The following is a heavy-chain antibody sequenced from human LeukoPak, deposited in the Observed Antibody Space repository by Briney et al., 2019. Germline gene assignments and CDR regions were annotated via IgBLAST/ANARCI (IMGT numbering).Heavy chain of an antibody. Sequence: SETLSLTCTVSDGSINSYYWSWIRQPPGKGLGWIGYIDHTGSTNYNPYLHSRVTISRDTSKTHFSLELSSVTAADTAVYFCARGRVSSSSWYSTYYYYFYMDVWGKGTTVTVSS. CDR3: ARGRVSSSSWYSTYYYYFYMDV. J-gene: IGHJ6*03. V-gene: IGHV4-59*01. CDR2: IDHTGST. D-gene: IGHD6-13*01. CDR1: DGSINSYY.